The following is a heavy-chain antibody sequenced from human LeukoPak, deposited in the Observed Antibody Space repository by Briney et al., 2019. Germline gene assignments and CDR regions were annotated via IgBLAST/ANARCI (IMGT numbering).Heavy chain of an antibody. CDR1: GATFSSYA. J-gene: IGHJ4*02. CDR2: IIPIFGTA. D-gene: IGHD5-12*01. CDR3: ARGGYSYDDSGYDFSSLE. V-gene: IGHV1-69*05. Sequence: GASVKVSCEASGATFSSYAISWVRQAPGQGLEWMGGIIPIFGTANYAQKFQGRVTITTDESTSTAYMELSSLRSEDTAVYYCARGGYSYDDSGYDFSSLEWGQGTLVTVSS.